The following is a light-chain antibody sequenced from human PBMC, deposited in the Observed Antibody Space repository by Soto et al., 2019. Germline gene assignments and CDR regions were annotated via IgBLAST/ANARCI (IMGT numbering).Light chain of an antibody. CDR1: LSVLYSSNDKNY. CDR2: WAS. V-gene: IGKV4-1*01. J-gene: IGKJ1*01. CDR3: QQYYSTPRT. Sequence: DIVMTQSPDSLAVSLGEGATINCRSSLSVLYSSNDKNYLAWYQQKPGQPPKLLIYWASTRESGVPDRFSGSGSGTEFTLTISSLQAEDVAVYYCQQYYSTPRTFGQGTKVEIK.